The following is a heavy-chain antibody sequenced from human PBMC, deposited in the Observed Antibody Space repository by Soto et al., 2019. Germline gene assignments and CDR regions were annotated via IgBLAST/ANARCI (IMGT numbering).Heavy chain of an antibody. CDR1: GFTFSTYA. Sequence: EVQLLESGGGLVQPGGSLRLSCVASGFTFSTYAVSWVRQAPGKGLEWVSAISGSGGYTYYADSVKGRFTISRDNSKNTIYLHMNSLIAEDTDVYYCAKDHYCDYFYYFDYWFQGTLFTVSS. D-gene: IGHD4-17*01. V-gene: IGHV3-23*01. CDR3: AKDHYCDYFYYFDY. J-gene: IGHJ4*02. CDR2: ISGSGGYT.